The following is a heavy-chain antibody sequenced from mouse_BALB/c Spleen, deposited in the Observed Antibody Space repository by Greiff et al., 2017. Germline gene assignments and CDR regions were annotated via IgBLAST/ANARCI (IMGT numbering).Heavy chain of an antibody. J-gene: IGHJ3*01. CDR1: GYTFTDYN. CDR2: IYPYNGGT. CDR3: ARFDYDGPFAY. Sequence: VQLKESGPELVKPGASVKISCKASGYTFTDYNMHWVKQSHGKSLEWIGYIYPYNGGTGYNQKFKSKATLTVDNSSSTAYMELRSLTSEDSAVYYCARFDYDGPFAYWGQGTLVTVSA. V-gene: IGHV1S29*02. D-gene: IGHD2-4*01.